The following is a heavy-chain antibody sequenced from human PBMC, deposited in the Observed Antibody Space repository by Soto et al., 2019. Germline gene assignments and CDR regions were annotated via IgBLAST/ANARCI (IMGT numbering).Heavy chain of an antibody. CDR3: VSQRTTVPTQAYFDY. D-gene: IGHD4-17*01. Sequence: SETLSLTCTVSGGSVTNSSYYWGWIRQSPGKGLEWIGRVYYRGRSYSRSSVKSRVTISVDTSKNRFSLSLTSVTASDTAVYFCVSQRTTVPTQAYFDYWGPGALVTVSS. J-gene: IGHJ4*02. CDR2: VYYRGRS. CDR1: GGSVTNSSYY. V-gene: IGHV4-39*01.